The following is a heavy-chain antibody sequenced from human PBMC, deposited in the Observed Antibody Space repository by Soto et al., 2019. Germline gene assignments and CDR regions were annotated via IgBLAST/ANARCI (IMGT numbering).Heavy chain of an antibody. D-gene: IGHD3-3*01. CDR3: ARDWTYAFDI. J-gene: IGHJ3*02. CDR1: GFTFSSYS. CDR2: ISSSGSSK. V-gene: IGHV3-48*01. Sequence: EVQLVASGGGLVQPGGSLRLSCAASGFTFSSYSMNWVRQAPGKGLEWISYISSSGSSKYYADSVKGRFTISRDNAQNSLYLQMNSLRAEDTAVYYCARDWTYAFDIWGQGTMVTVSS.